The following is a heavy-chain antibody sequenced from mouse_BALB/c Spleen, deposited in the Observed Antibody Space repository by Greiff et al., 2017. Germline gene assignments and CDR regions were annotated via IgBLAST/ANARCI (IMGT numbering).Heavy chain of an antibody. Sequence: EVKLVESGGGLVKPGGSLKLSCAASGFTFSSYAMSWVRQTPEKRLEWVASISSGGSTYYPDSVKGRFTISRDNARNILYLQMSSLRSEDTAMYYCARGREYRYDVDYAMDYWGQGTSVTVSS. J-gene: IGHJ4*01. V-gene: IGHV5-6-5*01. D-gene: IGHD2-14*01. CDR3: ARGREYRYDVDYAMDY. CDR1: GFTFSSYA. CDR2: ISSGGST.